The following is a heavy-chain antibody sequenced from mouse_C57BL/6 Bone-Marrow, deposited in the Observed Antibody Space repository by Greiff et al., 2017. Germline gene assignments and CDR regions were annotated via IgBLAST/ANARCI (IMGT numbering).Heavy chain of an antibody. V-gene: IGHV14-2*01. CDR3: TRSLIIYSTSY. D-gene: IGHD1-1*01. Sequence: EVKLQEPGAELVKPGASVKLSCTASGFNITDYYIHWVKQRTEQGLEWIGRIDPADGETKYAPKFQDKATITADTSSNTAYLQLSSLTSEDTAVYYCTRSLIIYSTSYWSQGTTLTVSS. J-gene: IGHJ2*01. CDR2: IDPADGET. CDR1: GFNITDYY.